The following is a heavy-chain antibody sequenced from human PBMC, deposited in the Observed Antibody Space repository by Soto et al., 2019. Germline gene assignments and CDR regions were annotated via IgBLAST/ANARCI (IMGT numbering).Heavy chain of an antibody. CDR2: IYYSGST. V-gene: IGHV4-59*08. CDR1: GGSIRSYY. D-gene: IGHD4-17*01. CDR3: ARGATVTTPDY. J-gene: IGHJ4*02. Sequence: SETQSLTCTVSGGSIRSYYLSWIRQPPGKGLEWIGYIYYSGSTNYNPSLKSRVTISVDTSKNQFSLKLSSVTAADTAVYYCARGATVTTPDYWGQGTLVTVSS.